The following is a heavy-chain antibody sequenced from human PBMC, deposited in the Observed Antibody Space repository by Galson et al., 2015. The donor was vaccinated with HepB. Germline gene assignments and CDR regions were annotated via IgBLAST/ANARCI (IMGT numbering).Heavy chain of an antibody. CDR2: ISSNSIHT. CDR3: AKDIEGRGSWYNGDAFDI. V-gene: IGHV3-11*05. D-gene: IGHD6-13*01. Sequence: SLRLSCAASGFTFSDYYMSWIRQAPGKGLEWVSYISSNSIHTNYADSLKGRITISRDNAKNSLYLQMNSLRAEDTALYYCAKDIEGRGSWYNGDAFDIWGQGTMVTVSS. CDR1: GFTFSDYY. J-gene: IGHJ3*02.